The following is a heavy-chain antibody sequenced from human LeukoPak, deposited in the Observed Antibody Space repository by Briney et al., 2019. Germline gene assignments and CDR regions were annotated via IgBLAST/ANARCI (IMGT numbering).Heavy chain of an antibody. J-gene: IGHJ4*02. CDR2: IWYDGTNK. V-gene: IGHV3-33*01. CDR1: GFTFSSYG. CDR3: AREANRVPGTMYFDY. D-gene: IGHD2-2*01. Sequence: GRSLRLSCAASGFTFSSYGIHWVRQAPGKGLEWVAVIWYDGTNKFYADSVKGRFTISRDNSKNTLNLQMNSLRAEDTAVYYCAREANRVPGTMYFDYWGQGTLVTVSS.